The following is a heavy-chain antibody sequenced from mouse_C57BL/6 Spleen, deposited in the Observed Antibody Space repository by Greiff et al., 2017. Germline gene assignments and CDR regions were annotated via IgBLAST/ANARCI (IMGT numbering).Heavy chain of an antibody. CDR3: ARDSLCFDY. D-gene: IGHD6-1*01. V-gene: IGHV1-26*01. J-gene: IGHJ2*01. CDR1: GYTFTDYY. CDR2: INPNNGGT. Sequence: EVQLQQSGPELVKPGASVKISCKASGYTFTDYYMNWVKQSHGKSLEWIGDINPNNGGTSYNQKFKGKATLTVDKSSSTAYMELRSLTSEDSAVYYCARDSLCFDYWGQGTTLTVSS.